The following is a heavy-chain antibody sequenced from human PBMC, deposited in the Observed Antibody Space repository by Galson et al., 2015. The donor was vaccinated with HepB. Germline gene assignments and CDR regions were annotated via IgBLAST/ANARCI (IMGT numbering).Heavy chain of an antibody. CDR3: ARVGGGVVAARGYLQH. V-gene: IGHV1-2*04. D-gene: IGHD2-15*01. Sequence: SVKVSCKASGYTFTGYYMHWVRQAPGQGLEWMGWINPNSGGTNYAQKFQGWVTLTRDTSISTAYMELSSLRSDDTAVYYCARVGGGVVAARGYLQHWGQGTLVTVPS. CDR1: GYTFTGYY. CDR2: INPNSGGT. J-gene: IGHJ1*01.